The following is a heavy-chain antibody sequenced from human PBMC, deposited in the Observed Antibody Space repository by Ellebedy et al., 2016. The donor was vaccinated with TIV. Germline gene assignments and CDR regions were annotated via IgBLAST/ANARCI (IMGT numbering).Heavy chain of an antibody. Sequence: SETLSLXCAVYGGSFSGYYWSWIRQPPGKGLEWIGEINHSGSTNYNPSLKSRVTISVDTSKNQFSLKLSSVTAADTAVYYCARDPPTGLTDGGNWGQGTLVTVSS. CDR3: ARDPPTGLTDGGN. CDR2: INHSGST. J-gene: IGHJ4*02. CDR1: GGSFSGYY. V-gene: IGHV4-34*01. D-gene: IGHD4/OR15-4a*01.